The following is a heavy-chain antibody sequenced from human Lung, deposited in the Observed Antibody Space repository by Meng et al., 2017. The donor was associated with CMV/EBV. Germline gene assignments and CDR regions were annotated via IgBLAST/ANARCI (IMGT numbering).Heavy chain of an antibody. CDR3: AKEGKSVYSGSSYAS. Sequence: RRSXRLXCAASGFAFSSYGMHWVRQAPGKGLEWVVFIRFDGSEKYYADSVKGRFTISRDNSKNTVYLQMESLRAEDAAVYYCAKEGKSVYSGSSYASWGQGKXVTVSS. CDR1: GFAFSSYG. V-gene: IGHV3-30*02. D-gene: IGHD1-26*01. J-gene: IGHJ4*02. CDR2: IRFDGSEK.